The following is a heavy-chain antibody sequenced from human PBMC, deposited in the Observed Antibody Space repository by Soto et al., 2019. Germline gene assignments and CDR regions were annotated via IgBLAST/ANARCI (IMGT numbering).Heavy chain of an antibody. CDR3: ARAHLYYYDSTDLGWFDP. J-gene: IGHJ5*02. CDR1: GGSISSSNW. CDR2: IYHSGST. D-gene: IGHD3-22*01. Sequence: LSLTCAVSGGSISSSNWWSWVRQPPGKGLEWIGEIYHSGSTNYNPSLKSRVTISVDKSKNQFSLKLSSVTAADTAVYYCARAHLYYYDSTDLGWFDPWGQGTLVTVSS. V-gene: IGHV4-4*02.